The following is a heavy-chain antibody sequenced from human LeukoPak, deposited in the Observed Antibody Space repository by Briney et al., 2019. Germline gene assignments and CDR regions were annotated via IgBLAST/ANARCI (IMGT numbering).Heavy chain of an antibody. D-gene: IGHD5-12*01. CDR3: ARVEGNIVTTTEGYFDY. CDR2: ISTSSSYI. CDR1: GFTFSSYG. J-gene: IGHJ4*02. V-gene: IGHV3-21*01. Sequence: GGSLRLSCAASGFTFSSYGMNWVRQAPGKGLEWVSCISTSSSYIYYADSMKGRFTISRDNAKNSLYLQMNSLRAEDTAVYYCARVEGNIVTTTEGYFDYWGQGTLVTVSS.